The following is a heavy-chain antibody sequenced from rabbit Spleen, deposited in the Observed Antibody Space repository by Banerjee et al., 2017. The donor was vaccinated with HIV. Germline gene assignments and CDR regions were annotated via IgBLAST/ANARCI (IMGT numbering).Heavy chain of an antibody. CDR1: GLDFSGDSY. D-gene: IGHD7-1*01. J-gene: IGHJ4*01. Sequence: QSLEESGGGLVKPGASLTLTCKASGLDFSGDSYDSYMCWVRQAPGKGLEWIACIYGGSRGTTYYASWAKGRFTISKTSSTTVTLQMTSLTAADTATYFCARFYAGYGDFGFAAMWGPGTLVTVS. CDR3: ARFYAGYGDFGFAAM. CDR2: IYGGSRGTT. V-gene: IGHV1S40*01.